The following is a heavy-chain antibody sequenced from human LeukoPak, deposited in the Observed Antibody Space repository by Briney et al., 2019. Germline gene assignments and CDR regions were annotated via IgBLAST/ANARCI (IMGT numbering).Heavy chain of an antibody. D-gene: IGHD3-22*01. V-gene: IGHV3-30-3*01. CDR2: VSYDGSNK. J-gene: IGHJ4*02. Sequence: GGSLRLSCAASGFTFSSYAMHWVRQAPGKGLEGVAVVSYDGSNKYYADSVKGRFTISRDNSKNTLYLQMNSLRAEDTAVYYCARVLYDSSGYLSWGQGTLVTVSS. CDR3: ARVLYDSSGYLS. CDR1: GFTFSSYA.